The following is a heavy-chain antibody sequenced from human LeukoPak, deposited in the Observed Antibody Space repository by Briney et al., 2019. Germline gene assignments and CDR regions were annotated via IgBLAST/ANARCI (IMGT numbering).Heavy chain of an antibody. CDR1: GFSFGTYG. J-gene: IGHJ5*02. CDR2: INWNGAST. Sequence: GGSLRLSCAASGFSFGTYGMSWVRQVPGKGLEWVSGINWNGASTVYADSVKGRFTISRDNAKNSLYLQMNSLRAEDTAVYYCASGGPRVDPWGQGTLVTVSS. V-gene: IGHV3-20*04. CDR3: ASGGPRVDP. D-gene: IGHD3-16*01.